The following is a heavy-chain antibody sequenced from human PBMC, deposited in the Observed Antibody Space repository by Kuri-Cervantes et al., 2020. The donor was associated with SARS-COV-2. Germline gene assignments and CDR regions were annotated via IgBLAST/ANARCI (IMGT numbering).Heavy chain of an antibody. CDR1: GYSISSGYY. D-gene: IGHD7-27*01. Sequence: ESLKISCTVSGYSISSGYYWGWIRQPPGKGLEWIGSIYHSGSTYYNPSLKSRVTISVDTSKNQFSLKLSSVTAADTAVYYCARDLRLGKSLDYWGQGTLVTVSS. J-gene: IGHJ4*02. CDR2: IYHSGST. V-gene: IGHV4-38-2*02. CDR3: ARDLRLGKSLDY.